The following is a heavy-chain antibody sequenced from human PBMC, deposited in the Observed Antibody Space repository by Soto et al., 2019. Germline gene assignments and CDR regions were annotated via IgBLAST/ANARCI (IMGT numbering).Heavy chain of an antibody. CDR3: ARDLVARTGRGDDAFDI. Sequence: QVPLVQSGAEVKKPGSSVKVSCKASGGTFSSYAISWVRQAPGQGLEWMGGIIPIFGTANYAQKFQGRVTITADESTSTAYMELSGLRSEDTAVYYCARDLVARTGRGDDAFDIWGQGTMVTVSS. CDR1: GGTFSSYA. V-gene: IGHV1-69*01. J-gene: IGHJ3*02. D-gene: IGHD4-17*01. CDR2: IIPIFGTA.